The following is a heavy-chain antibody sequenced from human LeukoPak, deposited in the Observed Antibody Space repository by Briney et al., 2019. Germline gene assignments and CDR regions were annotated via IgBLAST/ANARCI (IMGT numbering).Heavy chain of an antibody. CDR1: GFTVSSNS. J-gene: IGHJ4*02. CDR3: ARDQTNLDYYDSSGYYYPAY. D-gene: IGHD3-22*01. Sequence: GGSLRLSCTVSGFTVSSNSMSWVRQAPGKGLEWVSFIYSDNTHYSDSVKGRFTISRDNSKNTLYLQMNSLRAEDTAVYYCARDQTNLDYYDSSGYYYPAYWGQGTLVTVSS. CDR2: IYSDNT. V-gene: IGHV3-66*03.